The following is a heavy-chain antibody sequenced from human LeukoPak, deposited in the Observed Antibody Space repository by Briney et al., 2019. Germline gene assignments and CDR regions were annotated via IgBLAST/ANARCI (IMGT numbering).Heavy chain of an antibody. CDR3: ARADFWSGPGREYYFDY. Sequence: SETLSLTCTVSGGSISSSSYYWSWIRQPPGKGLEWIGYIYYSGSTNHNPSLKSRVTISVDTSKNQFSLKLSSVTAADTAVYYCARADFWSGPGREYYFDYWGQGTLVTVSS. CDR1: GGSISSSSYY. D-gene: IGHD3-3*01. V-gene: IGHV4-61*01. J-gene: IGHJ4*02. CDR2: IYYSGST.